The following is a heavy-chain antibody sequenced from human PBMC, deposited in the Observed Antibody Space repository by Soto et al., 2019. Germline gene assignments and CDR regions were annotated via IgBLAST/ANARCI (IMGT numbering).Heavy chain of an antibody. Sequence: QLQLQESGPGLVKPSETLSLTCTVSGGSISSSSYYWCWIRQPPGKGLEWIGSIYYSGSTYYNPSLKSGVTISVDTSKNQFSLKLSSVTAADTAVYYCARHEGAIGGYDSYFDYWGQGTLVTVSS. CDR3: ARHEGAIGGYDSYFDY. D-gene: IGHD5-12*01. J-gene: IGHJ4*02. CDR2: IYYSGST. V-gene: IGHV4-39*01. CDR1: GGSISSSSYY.